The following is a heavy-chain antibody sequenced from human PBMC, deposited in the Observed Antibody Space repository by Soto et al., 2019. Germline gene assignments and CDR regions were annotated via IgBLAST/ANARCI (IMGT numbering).Heavy chain of an antibody. J-gene: IGHJ4*02. CDR1: GGSFSGYY. D-gene: IGHD1-20*01. CDR3: ARGRYNCNY. CDR2: INHSGST. V-gene: IGHV4-34*01. Sequence: PSETLSLTCAVYGGSFSGYYWSWIRQPPGKGLEWIGEINHSGSTNYNPSLKSRVTISVDTSKNQFSLKLSSVTAADTAVYYCARGRYNCNYRGQGTLVPVSS.